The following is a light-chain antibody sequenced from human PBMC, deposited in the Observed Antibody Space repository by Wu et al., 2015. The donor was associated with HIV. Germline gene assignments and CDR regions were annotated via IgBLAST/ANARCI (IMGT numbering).Light chain of an antibody. V-gene: IGKV1-5*03. CDR2: KAS. CDR3: QQYDTYWT. J-gene: IGKJ1*01. CDR1: QNVNTW. Sequence: GDRVTITCRASQNVNTWLAWYQQKPGKVPKLLIYKASTLETGVPSRFSASGSGTEFTLTISSLQPDDFAIYYCQQYDTYWTFGQGTKVEI.